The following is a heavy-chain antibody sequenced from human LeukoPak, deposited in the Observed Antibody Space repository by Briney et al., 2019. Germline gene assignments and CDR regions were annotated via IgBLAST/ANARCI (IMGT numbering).Heavy chain of an antibody. CDR2: INHSGST. CDR3: ARRRDFDY. J-gene: IGHJ4*02. V-gene: IGHV4-39*07. CDR1: GGSISSSSYY. Sequence: SETLSLTCTVSGGSISSSSYYWSWIRQPPGKGLEWIGEINHSGSTNYNPSLKSRVTISVDTSKNQFSLKLSSVTAADTAVYYCARRRDFDYWGQGTLVTVSS.